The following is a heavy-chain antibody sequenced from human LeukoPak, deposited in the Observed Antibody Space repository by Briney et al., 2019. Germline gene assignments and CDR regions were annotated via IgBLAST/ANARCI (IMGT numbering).Heavy chain of an antibody. CDR3: ARDLADTAMDHYYYGMDV. CDR2: INPNSGGT. J-gene: IGHJ6*02. V-gene: IGHV1-2*02. Sequence: ASVKVSCKASGYTFTGYYMHWVRQAPGQGLEWMGWINPNSGGTNYAQKFQGRVTMTRDTSISTAYMELRRLRSDDTAVYYCARDLADTAMDHYYYGMDVWGQGTTVTVSS. CDR1: GYTFTGYY. D-gene: IGHD5-18*01.